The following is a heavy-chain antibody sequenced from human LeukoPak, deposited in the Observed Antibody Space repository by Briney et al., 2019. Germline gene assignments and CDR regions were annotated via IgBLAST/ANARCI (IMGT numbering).Heavy chain of an antibody. D-gene: IGHD3/OR15-3a*01. Sequence: PSETLSLTCTVSGVSLSTYYWSWIRQPPGKGLEWIGYISYSGTTDYNPSLKGRVTISVDTSKNQFSLKLSSVTAADTAVYYCARRRDFCDYWGQGTLVTVSS. CDR2: ISYSGTT. CDR1: GVSLSTYY. CDR3: ARRRDFCDY. J-gene: IGHJ4*02. V-gene: IGHV4-59*08.